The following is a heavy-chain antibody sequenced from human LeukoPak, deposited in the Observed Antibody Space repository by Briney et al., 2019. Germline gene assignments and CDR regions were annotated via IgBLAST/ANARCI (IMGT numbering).Heavy chain of an antibody. J-gene: IGHJ6*02. CDR3: ARDMKQQLAYYYYYGMDV. CDR1: GYTFTGYG. V-gene: IGHV1-18*01. Sequence: ASVKVSFKASGYTFTGYGISWVRQAPGQGLEWMGWISAYNGNTNYAQKLEGRVTMTTNTSTSTAYMELRSLRSDDTAVYYCARDMKQQLAYYYYYGMDVWGQGTTVTVSS. CDR2: ISAYNGNT. D-gene: IGHD6-13*01.